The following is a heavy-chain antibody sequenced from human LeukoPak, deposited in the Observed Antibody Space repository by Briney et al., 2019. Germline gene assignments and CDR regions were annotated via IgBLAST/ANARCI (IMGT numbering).Heavy chain of an antibody. CDR1: GFTFSSYA. Sequence: GGSLRLSCAASGFTFSSYAMHWVRQAPGKGLEWVAVISYDGSNKYYADSVKGRFTISRDNSKYTLYLQMNSLRAEDTAVYYCAREGGYGGLDYWGQGTLVTVSS. D-gene: IGHD5-12*01. V-gene: IGHV3-30-3*01. CDR2: ISYDGSNK. J-gene: IGHJ4*02. CDR3: AREGGYGGLDY.